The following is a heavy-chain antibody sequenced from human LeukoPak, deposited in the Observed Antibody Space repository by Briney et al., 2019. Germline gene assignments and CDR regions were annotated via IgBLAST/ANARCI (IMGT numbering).Heavy chain of an antibody. CDR1: GGSISSYY. CDR3: ARVGRYYYGSGSYSYGMDV. D-gene: IGHD3-10*01. Sequence: ETLSLTCTVSGGSISSYYWSWIRQPPGKGLEWIGYIYYSGSTNYNPSLKSRVTISVDTSKNQFSLKLSSVTAADTAVYYCARVGRYYYGSGSYSYGMDVWGQGTTVTVSS. V-gene: IGHV4-59*01. CDR2: IYYSGST. J-gene: IGHJ6*02.